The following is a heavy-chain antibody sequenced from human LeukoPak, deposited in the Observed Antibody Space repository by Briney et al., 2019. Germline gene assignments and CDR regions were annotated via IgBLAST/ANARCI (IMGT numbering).Heavy chain of an antibody. CDR3: AKGTRYYDSSGYDY. CDR2: INWNSGSI. D-gene: IGHD3-22*01. Sequence: GGSLRLSCAASGFTFDDYAMHWVRQAPGKGLEWVSGINWNSGSIDYADSVKGRFTTSRDNAKNSLYLQMNSLRAEDMALYYCAKGTRYYDSSGYDYWGQGTLVTVSS. V-gene: IGHV3-9*03. CDR1: GFTFDDYA. J-gene: IGHJ4*02.